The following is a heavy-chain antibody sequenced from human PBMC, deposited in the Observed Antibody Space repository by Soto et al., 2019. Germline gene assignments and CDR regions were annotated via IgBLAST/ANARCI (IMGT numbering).Heavy chain of an antibody. CDR2: IHSSGST. J-gene: IGHJ6*03. D-gene: IGHD3-3*01. CDR3: ARTYYGFWKGDYYYYMDV. V-gene: IGHV4-59*01. CDR1: GGSISNNY. Sequence: SETLYLTCTVSGGSISNNYWSWIRQPPGKGLEWIGYIHSSGSTNYNPSLKSRVTISVDTSKNQFSLKLRSVTAADTAVYYCARTYYGFWKGDYYYYMDVWGKGTTVTVAS.